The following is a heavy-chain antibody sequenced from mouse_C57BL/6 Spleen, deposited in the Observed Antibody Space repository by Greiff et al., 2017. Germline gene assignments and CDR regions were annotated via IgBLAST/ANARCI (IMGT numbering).Heavy chain of an antibody. CDR3: ARDDYDGGYAMDY. V-gene: IGHV1-85*01. Sequence: QVQLKESGPELVKPGASVKLSCKASGYTFTSYDINWVKQRPGQGLEWIGWIYPRDGSTKYNEKFKGKATLTVDTSSSTAYMELHSLTSEDSAVYFCARDDYDGGYAMDYWGQGTSVTVSS. D-gene: IGHD2-4*01. CDR2: IYPRDGST. CDR1: GYTFTSYD. J-gene: IGHJ4*01.